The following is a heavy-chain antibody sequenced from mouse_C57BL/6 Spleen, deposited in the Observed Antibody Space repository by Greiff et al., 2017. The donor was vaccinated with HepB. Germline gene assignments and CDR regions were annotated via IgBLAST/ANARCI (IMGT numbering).Heavy chain of an antibody. V-gene: IGHV1-52*01. CDR3: ARDTDYYGSAWFAY. Sequence: VQLQQPGAELVRPGSSVKLSCKASGYTFTSYWMHWVKQRPIQGLEWIGNIDPSDSETHYNQKFKDKATLTVDKSSSTAYMQLSSLTSEDSAVYYCARDTDYYGSAWFAYWGQGTLVTVSA. CDR2: IDPSDSET. CDR1: GYTFTSYW. J-gene: IGHJ3*01. D-gene: IGHD1-1*01.